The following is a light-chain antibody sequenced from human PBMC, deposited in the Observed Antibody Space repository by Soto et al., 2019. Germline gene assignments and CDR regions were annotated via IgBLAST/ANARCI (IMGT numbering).Light chain of an antibody. J-gene: IGKJ4*01. Sequence: EFVLTQSPGTLSLSPGERATLSCRASQTVRNNYLAWYQQKPGQAPRLLIHDASGRATGIPDRFSGGGSGTDFTLTISRLEPEDFAVYYCQQFSSYPLTFGGGTRWIS. CDR1: QTVRNNY. CDR3: QQFSSYPLT. CDR2: DAS. V-gene: IGKV3-20*01.